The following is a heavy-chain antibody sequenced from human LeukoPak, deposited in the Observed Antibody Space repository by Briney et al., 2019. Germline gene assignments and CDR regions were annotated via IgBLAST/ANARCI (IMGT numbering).Heavy chain of an antibody. Sequence: SETLSLTCTVSGDSISSYYWSWIRQPPGKGLEWIGYIHYSGSTNYNPSLKSRVTISIDTSKNQFSLKVTSVTAADTALYYCARVRLVGATDYLDYWGQGTLVTVSS. D-gene: IGHD1-26*01. J-gene: IGHJ4*02. V-gene: IGHV4-59*01. CDR1: GDSISSYY. CDR2: IHYSGST. CDR3: ARVRLVGATDYLDY.